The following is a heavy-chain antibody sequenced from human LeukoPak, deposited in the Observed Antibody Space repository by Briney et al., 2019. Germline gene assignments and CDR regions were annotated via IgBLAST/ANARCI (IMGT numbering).Heavy chain of an antibody. V-gene: IGHV1-2*04. CDR2: INPNSGGT. D-gene: IGHD5-18*01. J-gene: IGHJ4*02. CDR3: ARDGLRIQLWFSGGGPFDY. CDR1: GYTFTDYY. Sequence: GATVKISCKASGYTFTDYYMHWVRQAPGQGLEWMGWINPNSGGTNYAQKFQGWVTMTRDTSISTAYMELSRLRSDDTAVYYCARDGLRIQLWFSGGGPFDYWGQGTLVTVSS.